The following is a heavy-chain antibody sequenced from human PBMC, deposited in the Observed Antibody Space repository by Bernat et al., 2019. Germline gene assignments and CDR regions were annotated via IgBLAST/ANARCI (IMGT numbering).Heavy chain of an antibody. V-gene: IGHV5-51*01. CDR2: IYPGDSDT. J-gene: IGHJ4*02. CDR1: YTFTSYW. CDR3: TRNYHFDY. D-gene: IGHD1-7*01. Sequence: EVQLVQSGAEVKKPGESLKISCRYTFTSYWIGWVRQMPGKGLEWMAIIYPGDSDTKYSPSFQGQVTISADKSISTAYLQWNSLKASDTAMYYCTRNYHFDYWGQGTLVTVSS.